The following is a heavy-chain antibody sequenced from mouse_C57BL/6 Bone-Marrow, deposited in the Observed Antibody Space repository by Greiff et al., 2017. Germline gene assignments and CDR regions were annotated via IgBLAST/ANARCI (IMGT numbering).Heavy chain of an antibody. V-gene: IGHV1-64*01. CDR1: GYTFTSYW. D-gene: IGHD2-10*02. J-gene: IGHJ3*01. Sequence: QVQLQQPGAELVKPGASVKLSCKASGYTFTSYWMHWVKQRPGQGLEWIGMINPNSGSTNYNETFKSKATLTVDKSSSTAYMQRSSLTSEDSAVYYSERGVWLGFSYWGQGTLVTVSA. CDR2: INPNSGST. CDR3: ERGVWLGFSY.